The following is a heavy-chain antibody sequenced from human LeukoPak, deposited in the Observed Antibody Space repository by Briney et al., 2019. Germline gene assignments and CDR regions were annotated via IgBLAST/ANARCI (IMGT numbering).Heavy chain of an antibody. V-gene: IGHV3-21*01. CDR2: ISGSGTYI. J-gene: IGHJ4*02. CDR3: VKVAKYYYGSETYYFFEH. D-gene: IGHD3-10*01. Sequence: GESLRLSCTASKLTFSSYSMHWVRQAPGKGLEWVSVISGSGTYIYYTHSVKGRFTISRDNAKNSLDLQMNSLRVEDTGIYYCVKVAKYYYGSETYYFFEHWGQGTPVTASS. CDR1: KLTFSSYS.